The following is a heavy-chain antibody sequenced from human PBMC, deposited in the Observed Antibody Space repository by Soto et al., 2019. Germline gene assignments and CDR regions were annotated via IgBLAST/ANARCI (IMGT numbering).Heavy chain of an antibody. D-gene: IGHD3-3*01. J-gene: IGHJ4*01. CDR3: TTATYDFWTGTYYFDY. V-gene: IGHV3-15*05. Sequence: GGSLRLSCAASGFTFSNAWMSWVRQAPGKGLEWVGRIKSKTDGGTTDYAAPVKGRFTMSRDDSTNTLFLQMISLKTEDSVVYFCTTATYDFWTGTYYFDYWGQGALVTVSS. CDR1: GFTFSNAW. CDR2: IKSKTDGGTT.